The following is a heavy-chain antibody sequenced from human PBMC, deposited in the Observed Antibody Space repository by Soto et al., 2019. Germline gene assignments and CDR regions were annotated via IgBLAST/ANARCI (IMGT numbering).Heavy chain of an antibody. J-gene: IGHJ5*02. CDR2: ISAYNGNT. CDR1: GYTFTSYG. D-gene: IGHD2-15*01. Sequence: QVQLVQSGAEVKKPGASVKVSCKASGYTFTSYGISWVRQAPGQGLEWMGWISAYNGNTNYAQKLQGRVTMTTDTTTSTAYMELRSQRSDDTAVYYCAGWSGGSCYPGYNWFDPWGQGTLVTVSS. V-gene: IGHV1-18*01. CDR3: AGWSGGSCYPGYNWFDP.